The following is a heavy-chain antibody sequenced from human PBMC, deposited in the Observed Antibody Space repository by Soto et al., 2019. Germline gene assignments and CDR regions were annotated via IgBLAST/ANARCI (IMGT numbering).Heavy chain of an antibody. CDR2: IYYSGST. Sequence: SETLSLTCTVSGGSISSSSYYWGWIRQPPGKGLEWIGSIYYSGSTYYNPSLKSRVTISVDTSKNQFSLKLSSVTAADTAVYYFARQGRATTFPYYYYGMDVWGQGTTVTVSS. CDR3: ARQGRATTFPYYYYGMDV. J-gene: IGHJ6*02. V-gene: IGHV4-39*01. D-gene: IGHD1-26*01. CDR1: GGSISSSSYY.